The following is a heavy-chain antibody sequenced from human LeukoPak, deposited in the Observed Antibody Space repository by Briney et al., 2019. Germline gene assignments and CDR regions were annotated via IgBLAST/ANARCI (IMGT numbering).Heavy chain of an antibody. J-gene: IGHJ4*02. CDR3: ARHLPGWYYFDY. CDR1: GGSISSSSSY. D-gene: IGHD6-19*01. CDR2: VYYSGNT. Sequence: TTSETLSLTCTVSGGSISSSSSYRGWIRQPPGKGLEWVGSVYYSGNTYYNPSLKSRVTVSVDTSKNQFSLKLSSVTAADTAVYYCARHLPGWYYFDYWGQGTRVTVSS. V-gene: IGHV4-39*01.